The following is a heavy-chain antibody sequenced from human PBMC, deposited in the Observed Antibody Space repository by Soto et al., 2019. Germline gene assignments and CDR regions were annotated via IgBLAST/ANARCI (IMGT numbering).Heavy chain of an antibody. CDR2: IWYDGSNK. J-gene: IGHJ4*02. D-gene: IGHD3-9*01. V-gene: IGHV3-33*01. CDR1: GFTFSSYG. Sequence: GSLRLSCAASGFTFSSYGMHWVRQAPGKGLEWVAVIWYDGSNKYYADSVKGRFTISRDNSKNTLYLQMNSLRAEDTAVYYCARDPSLGYYDILTGYPPLDYWGQGTLVTVSS. CDR3: ARDPSLGYYDILTGYPPLDY.